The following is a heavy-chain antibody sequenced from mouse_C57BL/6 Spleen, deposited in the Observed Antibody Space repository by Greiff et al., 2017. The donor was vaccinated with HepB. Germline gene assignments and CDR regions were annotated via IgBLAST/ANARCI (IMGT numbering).Heavy chain of an antibody. J-gene: IGHJ2*01. D-gene: IGHD1-1*01. CDR1: GFNIKDDY. CDR2: IDPENGDT. Sequence: DVQLQESGAELVRPGASVKLSCTASGFNIKDDYMHWVKQRPEQGLEWIGWIDPENGDTEYASKFQGKATITADTSSNTAYLQLSSLTSEDTAVYYCTTFMTTVVAADYWGQGTTLTVSS. CDR3: TTFMTTVVAADY. V-gene: IGHV14-4*01.